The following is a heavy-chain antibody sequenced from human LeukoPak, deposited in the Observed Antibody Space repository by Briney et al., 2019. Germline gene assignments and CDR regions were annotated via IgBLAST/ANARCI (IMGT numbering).Heavy chain of an antibody. CDR2: INPNSGGT. CDR1: GYTFTAYY. V-gene: IGHV1-2*02. CDR3: ARAYGSGSSYHPDY. Sequence: ASVKVSCKASGYTFTAYYMHWVRQAPGQGLEWMGWINPNSGGTNSSQKFQDRVTLTRDTSSSTAYMALGSLTSDATAIYYCARAYGSGSSYHPDYWGQGTLVTVSS. J-gene: IGHJ4*02. D-gene: IGHD3-10*01.